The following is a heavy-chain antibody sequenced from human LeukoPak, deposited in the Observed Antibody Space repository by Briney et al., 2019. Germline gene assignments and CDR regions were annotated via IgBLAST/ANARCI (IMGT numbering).Heavy chain of an antibody. J-gene: IGHJ4*02. V-gene: IGHV3-23*01. Sequence: PGGSLRLSCAASGFTFSSYAMSWVRQAPGKGLEWVSAICGSGGSKYYADSVKGRFTISRDNSKNTLYLQMNSLRAEDTAVYYCAKLGILRWELHLRYYFDYWGQGTLVTVSS. CDR1: GFTFSSYA. D-gene: IGHD1-26*01. CDR3: AKLGILRWELHLRYYFDY. CDR2: ICGSGGSK.